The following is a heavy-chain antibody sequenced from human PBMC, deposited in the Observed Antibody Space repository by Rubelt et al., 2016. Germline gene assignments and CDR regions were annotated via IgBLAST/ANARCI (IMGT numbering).Heavy chain of an antibody. J-gene: IGHJ4*02. CDR1: GFTFTNTW. Sequence: GGSLRLSCAASGFTFTNTWMSWVRQAPGKGLEWVALIWYDGSDKFYADSVRGRFTISRDNSKNTLYLQMNSLRAEETAVYYCARGVAVAALDYWGQGTLVTVSS. CDR2: IWYDGSDK. CDR3: ARGVAVAALDY. V-gene: IGHV3-33*08. D-gene: IGHD6-19*01.